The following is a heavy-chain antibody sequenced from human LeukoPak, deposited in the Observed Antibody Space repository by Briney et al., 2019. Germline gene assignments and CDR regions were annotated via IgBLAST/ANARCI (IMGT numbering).Heavy chain of an antibody. J-gene: IGHJ5*01. V-gene: IGHV3-72*01. CDR3: VRLLDRWFDS. Sequence: GGSLRLSCAASGFTFSDHYMDWVRQAPGKGLEWDGRIKHKADRYTTGYAASVKGRFTISRDDSKNSLYLQMNSLKSEDTVVYYWVRLLDRWFDSWGQGTLVTVSS. CDR1: GFTFSDHY. CDR2: IKHKADRYTT. D-gene: IGHD3/OR15-3a*01.